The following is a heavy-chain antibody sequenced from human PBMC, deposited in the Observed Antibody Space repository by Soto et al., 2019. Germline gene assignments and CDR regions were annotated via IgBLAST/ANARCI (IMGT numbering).Heavy chain of an antibody. J-gene: IGHJ4*02. D-gene: IGHD4-17*01. CDR2: ISYDGSNK. CDR1: GFTFSSYW. Sequence: GGSLRLSCAVPGFTFSSYWMHWVRQAPGKGLEWVAVISYDGSNKYYADSVKGRFTISRDNAKNSLYLQMNSLRAEDTALYYCAKDKSHYGGNFVFDYWGQGTLVTVSS. V-gene: IGHV3-30*18. CDR3: AKDKSHYGGNFVFDY.